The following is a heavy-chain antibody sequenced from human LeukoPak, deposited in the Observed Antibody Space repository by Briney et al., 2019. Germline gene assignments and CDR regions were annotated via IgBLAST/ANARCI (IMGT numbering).Heavy chain of an antibody. J-gene: IGHJ3*02. CDR1: GDSISSGGYS. D-gene: IGHD3-16*01. Sequence: PSQTLSLTCAVSGDSISSGGYSWSWIRQPPGKGLEWIGYIYHSGSTYYNPSLKSRVTISVDRSKNQFSLKLSSVTAADTAVYYCARETHYGAFDIWGQGTMVTVSS. CDR3: ARETHYGAFDI. CDR2: IYHSGST. V-gene: IGHV4-30-2*01.